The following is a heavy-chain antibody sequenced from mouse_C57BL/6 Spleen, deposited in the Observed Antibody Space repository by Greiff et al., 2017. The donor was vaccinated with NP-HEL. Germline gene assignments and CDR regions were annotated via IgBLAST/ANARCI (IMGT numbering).Heavy chain of an antibody. D-gene: IGHD4-1*01. CDR3: ARSDWDDYFDY. V-gene: IGHV1-64*01. Sequence: QVQLQQPGAELVKPGASVKLSCKASGYTFTSYWMHWVKQRPGQGLEWIGMIHPNSGSTNYNEKFKSKATLTVDKSASTAYRQLSSLTSEDSAVYYCARSDWDDYFDYWGQGTTLTVSS. J-gene: IGHJ2*01. CDR1: GYTFTSYW. CDR2: IHPNSGST.